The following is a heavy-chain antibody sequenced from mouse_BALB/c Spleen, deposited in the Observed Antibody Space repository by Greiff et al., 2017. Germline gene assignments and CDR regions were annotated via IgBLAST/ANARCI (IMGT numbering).Heavy chain of an antibody. Sequence: QVQLKQSGAELVRPGTSVKISCKASGYAFTNYWLGWVKQRPGHGLEWIGDIYPGSGNTYYNEKFKGKATLTADKSSTTAYMQLSSLTSEDSAVYFYARWDYYGSSYIGYFDYWGQGTTLTVSS. D-gene: IGHD1-1*01. CDR1: GYAFTNYW. CDR3: ARWDYYGSSYIGYFDY. J-gene: IGHJ2*01. V-gene: IGHV1-63*01. CDR2: IYPGSGNT.